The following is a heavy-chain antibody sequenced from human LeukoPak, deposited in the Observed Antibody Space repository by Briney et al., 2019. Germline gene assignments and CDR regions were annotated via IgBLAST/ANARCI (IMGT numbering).Heavy chain of an antibody. CDR2: IKQDGSER. J-gene: IGHJ4*02. CDR3: ARVYDVWSGYYRDY. Sequence: GGSLRLSCAASGFIFSNYWLSWVRQAPGKGLEWVADIKQDGSERYYVDSVKGRFIVSRDNATNSLYLQMNSLRAEDTAVYYCARVYDVWSGYYRDYWGQGTLVTVSS. D-gene: IGHD3-3*01. CDR1: GFIFSNYW. V-gene: IGHV3-7*04.